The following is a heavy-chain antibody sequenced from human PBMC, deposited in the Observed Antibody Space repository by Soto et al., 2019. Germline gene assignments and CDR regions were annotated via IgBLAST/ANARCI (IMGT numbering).Heavy chain of an antibody. Sequence: GGSLRLSCSASGFTFSSYAMHWVRQAPGKGLEYVSAISSNGGSTYYADSVKGRFTISRDNSKNTLYLQMSRLRAEDTAVYYCVKGMNWFRTFNYFDYWGQGTLVTVSS. D-gene: IGHD3-10*01. CDR1: GFTFSSYA. CDR2: ISSNGGST. J-gene: IGHJ4*02. V-gene: IGHV3-64D*08. CDR3: VKGMNWFRTFNYFDY.